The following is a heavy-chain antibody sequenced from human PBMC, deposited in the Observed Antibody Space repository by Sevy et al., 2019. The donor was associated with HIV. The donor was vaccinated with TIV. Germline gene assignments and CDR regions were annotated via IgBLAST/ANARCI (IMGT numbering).Heavy chain of an antibody. CDR2: MNSITSTI. J-gene: IGHJ6*02. Sequence: GGSLRVSCVGSGFTFSSYSMNWVRQAPGKGLEWLSYMNSITSTIYYADSVKGRFTISRDNAKNSVSLQMHSLRAEDTAVYYCARNGGYADYGMDVWGQGTTVTVSS. CDR1: GFTFSSYS. V-gene: IGHV3-48*01. CDR3: ARNGGYADYGMDV. D-gene: IGHD2-2*01.